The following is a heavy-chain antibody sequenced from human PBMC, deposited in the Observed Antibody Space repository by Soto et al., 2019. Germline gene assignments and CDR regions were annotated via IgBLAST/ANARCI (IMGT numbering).Heavy chain of an antibody. J-gene: IGHJ5*02. CDR2: INHSGST. CDR1: GGSFSGYY. Sequence: PSETLSLTCAVYGGSFSGYYWSWIRQPPGKGLEWIGEINHSGSTNYNPSLKSRVTISVDTSKNQFSLKLSSVTAADTAVYYCARSGYYGSGSYYPRNWFDPWGQGTLVTVS. CDR3: ARSGYYGSGSYYPRNWFDP. D-gene: IGHD3-10*01. V-gene: IGHV4-34*01.